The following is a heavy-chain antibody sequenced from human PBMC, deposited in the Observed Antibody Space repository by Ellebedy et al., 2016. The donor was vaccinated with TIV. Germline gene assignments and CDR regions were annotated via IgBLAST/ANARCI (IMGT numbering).Heavy chain of an antibody. V-gene: IGHV3-30*18. CDR1: GFIFSNFD. D-gene: IGHD3-9*01. CDR3: EKLDSYDVLTGEDY. CDR2: ISYDGKNQ. J-gene: IGHJ4*02. Sequence: GESLKISCVAPGFIFSNFDMHWVRQAPGKGLEWLTRISYDGKNQYYEDSVKGRFSISRDNSKHTLYLQMNSLRADDSAVFYCEKLDSYDVLTGEDYWGQGTLVTVSS.